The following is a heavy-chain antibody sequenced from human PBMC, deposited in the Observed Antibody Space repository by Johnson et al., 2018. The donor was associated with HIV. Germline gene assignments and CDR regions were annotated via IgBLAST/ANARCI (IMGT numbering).Heavy chain of an antibody. CDR2: ISSSGSTI. CDR1: GFTFSDYY. V-gene: IGHV3-11*01. J-gene: IGHJ3*02. Sequence: QVQLVESGGGLVQPGGSLRLSCAASGFTFSDYYMSWIRQAPGKGLEWVSYISSSGSTIYYADSVKGRFTISRYNTKNPLFLQMNSLRAEDTAVYYCAKHSSSWYDDAFDIWGQGTMVTVSS. CDR3: AKHSSSWYDDAFDI. D-gene: IGHD6-13*01.